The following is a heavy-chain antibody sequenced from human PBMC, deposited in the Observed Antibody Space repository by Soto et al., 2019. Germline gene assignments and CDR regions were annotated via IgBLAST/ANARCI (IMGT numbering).Heavy chain of an antibody. CDR2: MNPNSGNT. J-gene: IGHJ4*02. D-gene: IGHD4-17*01. CDR3: ARVDMTTVTPGY. CDR1: GYTFTSYD. Sequence: GASVKVSCKASGYTFTSYDINWVRQATGQGLEWMGWMNPNSGNTGYAQKFQGRVTMTRNTFISIAYMELSSLRSEDTAVYYCARVDMTTVTPGYWGQGTLVTVSS. V-gene: IGHV1-8*01.